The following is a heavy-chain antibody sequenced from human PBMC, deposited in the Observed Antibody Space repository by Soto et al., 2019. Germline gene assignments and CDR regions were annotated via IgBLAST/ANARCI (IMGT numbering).Heavy chain of an antibody. D-gene: IGHD2-2*01. CDR3: ARGCSSTSCYGSQYYYYYMDV. CDR2: MNPNSGNT. V-gene: IGHV1-8*01. CDR1: GYTLPSYD. J-gene: IGHJ6*03. Sequence: ASVKVSCKASGYTLPSYDINWVRPATAQGLEWMGWMNPNSGNTGYAQKFQGRVTMTRKSSISTAYMELSSLRSDDTALYYCARGCSSTSCYGSQYYYYYMDVWGKGTTVTVSS.